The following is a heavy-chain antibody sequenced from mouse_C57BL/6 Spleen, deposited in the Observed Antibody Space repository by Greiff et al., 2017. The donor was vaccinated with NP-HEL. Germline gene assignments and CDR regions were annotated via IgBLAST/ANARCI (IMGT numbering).Heavy chain of an antibody. CDR1: GYTFTSYW. D-gene: IGHD2-3*01. CDR3: ARERAYDGYPHYFDY. V-gene: IGHV1-69*01. J-gene: IGHJ2*01. CDR2: IDPSDSYT. Sequence: QVQLQQPGAELVMPGASVKLSCKASGYTFTSYWMHWVKQRPGQGLEWIGEIDPSDSYTNYNQKFKGKSTLTVDKSSSTAYMQLSSLTSEDSAVYYCARERAYDGYPHYFDYWGQGTTLTVSS.